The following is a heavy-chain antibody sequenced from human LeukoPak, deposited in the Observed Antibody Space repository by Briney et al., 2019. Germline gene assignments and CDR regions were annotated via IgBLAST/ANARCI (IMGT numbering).Heavy chain of an antibody. CDR2: IRSSGSPR. CDR1: GFTFSTYS. V-gene: IGHV3-48*02. CDR3: VRDDDALDF. Sequence: GGSLRLSCKASGFTFSTYSMNWVRQVPGKRLEWVSYIRSSGSPRYYADSVKGRFTISRDDAKSSLYLQMDNQRDEDTAVYYCVRDDDALDFWGQGTLVTVSS. J-gene: IGHJ4*02.